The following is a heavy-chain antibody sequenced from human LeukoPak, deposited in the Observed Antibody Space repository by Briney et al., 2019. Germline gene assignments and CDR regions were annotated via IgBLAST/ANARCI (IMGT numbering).Heavy chain of an antibody. CDR2: INHSGST. J-gene: IGHJ4*02. CDR3: ARALPSSSDPFDY. D-gene: IGHD6-6*01. CDR1: GGSFSGYY. V-gene: IGHV4-34*01. Sequence: SETLSLTYAVYGGSFSGYYWSWIRQPPGKGLEWIGEINHSGSTNYNPSLKSRVTISVDTSKNQFSLKLSSVTAADTAVYYCARALPSSSDPFDYWGQGTLVTVSS.